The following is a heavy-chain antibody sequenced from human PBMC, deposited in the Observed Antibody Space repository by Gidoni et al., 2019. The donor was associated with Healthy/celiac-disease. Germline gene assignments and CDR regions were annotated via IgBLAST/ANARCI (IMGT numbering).Heavy chain of an antibody. CDR1: GGSISSYY. Sequence: QVQLQESGPGLVKPSETLSLTCTVSGGSISSYYWSWSRQPPGKGLAWIGYIYYSGSTNYNPSLKSRVTISVDTSKNQFSLKLSSVTAADTAGYYCARNYDSPFSVGDDAFDIWGQGTMVTVSS. CDR2: IYYSGST. V-gene: IGHV4-59*01. CDR3: ARNYDSPFSVGDDAFDI. D-gene: IGHD3-3*01. J-gene: IGHJ3*02.